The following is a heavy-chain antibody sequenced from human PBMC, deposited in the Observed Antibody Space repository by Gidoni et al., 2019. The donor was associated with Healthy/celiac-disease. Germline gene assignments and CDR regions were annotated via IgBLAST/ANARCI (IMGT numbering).Heavy chain of an antibody. D-gene: IGHD5-12*01. CDR3: ARQPRAIVATIERLPDY. J-gene: IGHJ4*02. CDR1: GYSFTSYW. CDR2: IYPGDSDT. Sequence: EVQLVQSGAEVKKPGESLKISCKGSGYSFTSYWSGWVRQMPGKGLEWMGIIYPGDSDTRYSPSFQGQVTISADKSISTAYLQWSSLKASDTAMYYCARQPRAIVATIERLPDYWGQGTLVTVSS. V-gene: IGHV5-51*01.